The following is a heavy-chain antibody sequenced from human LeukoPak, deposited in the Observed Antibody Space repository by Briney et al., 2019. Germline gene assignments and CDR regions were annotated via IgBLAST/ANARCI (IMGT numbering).Heavy chain of an antibody. CDR3: ARGADYFDY. V-gene: IGHV3-66*02. CDR1: GFTVISNY. J-gene: IGHJ4*02. Sequence: PGGSLRLSCAASGFTVISNYMTWVRLAPGKGLEWVSVIYSGGSTYYADSVKGRFTISRDNPKNTLYLQMNSLRAEDTAVYYCARGADYFDYWGQGTLVTVSS. CDR2: IYSGGST.